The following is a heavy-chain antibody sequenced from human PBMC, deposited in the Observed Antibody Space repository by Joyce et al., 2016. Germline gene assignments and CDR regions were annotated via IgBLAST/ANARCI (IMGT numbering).Heavy chain of an antibody. CDR3: ARSLLRFLEWLEIDY. J-gene: IGHJ4*02. Sequence: QVQLVQSGAEVKKPGASVKVSCKASGYTFTGYYMHWVRQAPGQGLEWMGRINPNSGGTNYAQKFQGRVTMTRDTSISTAYMELSRLRSYDTAVYYCARSLLRFLEWLEIDYWGQGTLVTVSS. CDR2: INPNSGGT. V-gene: IGHV1-2*06. CDR1: GYTFTGYY. D-gene: IGHD3-3*01.